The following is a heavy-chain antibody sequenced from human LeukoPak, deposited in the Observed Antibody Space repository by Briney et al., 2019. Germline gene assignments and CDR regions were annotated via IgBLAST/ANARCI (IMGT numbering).Heavy chain of an antibody. Sequence: GGSLRLSCAASGFTFSSYGMHWVRQAPGKGLEWVAVISYDGSNKYYADSVKGRFTISRDNSKNTLYLQMNSLRAEDTAVYYCAKRREWEQYCLDYWGQGTLVTVSS. V-gene: IGHV3-30*18. J-gene: IGHJ4*02. CDR2: ISYDGSNK. CDR3: AKRREWEQYCLDY. D-gene: IGHD1-26*01. CDR1: GFTFSSYG.